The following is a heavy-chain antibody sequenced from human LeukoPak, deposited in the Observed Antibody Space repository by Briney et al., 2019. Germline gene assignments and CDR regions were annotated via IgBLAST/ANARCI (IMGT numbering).Heavy chain of an antibody. V-gene: IGHV1-18*01. CDR3: ARAVDGYSYGYHDY. D-gene: IGHD5-18*01. CDR1: GYTFTSYG. J-gene: IGHJ4*02. Sequence: ASVKVSCKVSGYTFTSYGISWVRQAPGQGLEWMGWISAYNGNTNYAQKLQGRVTMTTDTSTSTAYMELRSLRSDDTAVYYCARAVDGYSYGYHDYWGQGTLVTVSS. CDR2: ISAYNGNT.